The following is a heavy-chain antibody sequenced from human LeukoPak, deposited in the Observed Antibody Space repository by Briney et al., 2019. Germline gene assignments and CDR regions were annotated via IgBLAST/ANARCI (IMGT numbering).Heavy chain of an antibody. CDR2: IYYSGST. Sequence: SETLSLTCTVSGGSISSYYWSWIRQPPGKGLGWIGYIYYSGSTNYNPSLKSRVTISVDTSKNQFSLKLSSVTAADTAVYYCARSPYYYGSGSYHHFDYWGQGTLVTVSS. CDR3: ARSPYYYGSGSYHHFDY. J-gene: IGHJ4*02. V-gene: IGHV4-59*01. D-gene: IGHD3-10*01. CDR1: GGSISSYY.